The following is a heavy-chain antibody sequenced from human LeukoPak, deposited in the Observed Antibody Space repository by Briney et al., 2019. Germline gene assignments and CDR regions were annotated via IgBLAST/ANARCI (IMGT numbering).Heavy chain of an antibody. CDR2: ISAYNGNT. D-gene: IGHD3-9*01. CDR3: ARIYRLRYFDWPPDYYGMDV. V-gene: IGHV1-18*01. CDR1: GYTFTSYG. Sequence: ASVKVSCKASGYTFTSYGISWVRQAPGQGLEWMGWISAYNGNTNYAQKFQGRVTITRDTSASTAYMELSSLRSEDTAVYYCARIYRLRYFDWPPDYYGMDVWGQGTTVTVSS. J-gene: IGHJ6*02.